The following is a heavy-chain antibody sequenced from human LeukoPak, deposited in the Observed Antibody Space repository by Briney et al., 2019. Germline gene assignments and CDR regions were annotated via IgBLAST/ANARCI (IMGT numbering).Heavy chain of an antibody. CDR1: GFTFSSYG. D-gene: IGHD5-18*01. CDR2: ISYDGSNK. Sequence: GRSLRLSCAASGFTFSSYGMHWVRQAPGKGLEWVAVISYDGSNKYYADSVKGRFTISRDNSKNTLYLQMNSLRAEDTAVYYCARGRYSSTTYYFDYWGQGTPVTVSS. J-gene: IGHJ4*02. CDR3: ARGRYSSTTYYFDY. V-gene: IGHV3-30*03.